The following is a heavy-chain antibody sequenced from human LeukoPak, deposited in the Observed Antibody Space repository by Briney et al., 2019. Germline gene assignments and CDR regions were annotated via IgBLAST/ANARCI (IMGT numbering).Heavy chain of an antibody. CDR3: AKCDFWSANDFFDV. CDR1: GFIFSSYA. CDR2: LSGSGDTT. D-gene: IGHD3-3*01. J-gene: IGHJ3*01. V-gene: IGHV3-23*01. Sequence: PGGSLRLSCAASGFIFSSYAMTRVRQAPGKGLEWVSGLSGSGDTTYYADSVKGRFTISRDNSKNTLYLQMNSLRAEDTALYYCAKCDFWSANDFFDVWGQGTMVTVSS.